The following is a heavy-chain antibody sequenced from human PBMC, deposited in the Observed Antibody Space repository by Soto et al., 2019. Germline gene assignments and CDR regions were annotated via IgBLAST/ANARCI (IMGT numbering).Heavy chain of an antibody. CDR1: GYTFTSYY. Sequence: ASVKVSCKASGYTFTSYYMHWVRQAPGQGLEWMGIINPSGGSTSYAQKFQGRVTMTRDTSTSTVYMELSSLRSEDTAVYYCARVMVRTDIVVVTAATFDYWGQGTLVTVAS. V-gene: IGHV1-46*01. D-gene: IGHD2-2*01. J-gene: IGHJ4*02. CDR2: INPSGGST. CDR3: ARVMVRTDIVVVTAATFDY.